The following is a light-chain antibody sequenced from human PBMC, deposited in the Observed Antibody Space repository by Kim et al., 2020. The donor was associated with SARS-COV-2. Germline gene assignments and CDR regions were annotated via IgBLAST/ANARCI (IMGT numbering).Light chain of an antibody. J-gene: IGLJ2*01. CDR3: QVWDSSSDHPGVV. CDR2: YDS. Sequence: GKTARITCGGNSIGSKSVNWYQQKQGQAPVLVSYYDSDRPSGIPERFSGSNSGNTATLTISRVEAGDEADYYCQVWDSSSDHPGVVFGGGTQLTVL. CDR1: SIGSKS. V-gene: IGLV3-21*04.